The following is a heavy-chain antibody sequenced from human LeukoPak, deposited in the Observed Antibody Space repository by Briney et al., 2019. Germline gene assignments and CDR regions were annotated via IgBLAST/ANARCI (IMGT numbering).Heavy chain of an antibody. CDR3: ASSGYSSRYYYYYMDV. J-gene: IGHJ6*03. CDR1: GGSISSSSYY. CDR2: IYYSGST. D-gene: IGHD6-13*01. Sequence: PSETLSLTCTVSGGSISSSSYYWGWTRQPPGKGLEWIGSIYYSGSTYYNPSLKSRVTISVDTSKNQFSLKLSSVTAADTAVYYCASSGYSSRYYYYYMDVWGKGTTVTVSS. V-gene: IGHV4-39*01.